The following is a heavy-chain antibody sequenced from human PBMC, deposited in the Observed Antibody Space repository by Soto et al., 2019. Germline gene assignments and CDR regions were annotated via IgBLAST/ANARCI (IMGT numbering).Heavy chain of an antibody. CDR1: GFTFSSYA. CDR2: ISSNGGST. V-gene: IGHV3-64*01. D-gene: IGHD3-22*01. J-gene: IGHJ4*02. CDR3: ARDSGYYDSSGYLDY. Sequence: VGSLRLSCAASGFTFSSYAMHWVRQAPGKGLEYVSAISSNGGSTYYANSVKGRFTISRDNSKNTLYLQMGSLRAEDMAVYYCARDSGYYDSSGYLDYWGQGTLVTVSS.